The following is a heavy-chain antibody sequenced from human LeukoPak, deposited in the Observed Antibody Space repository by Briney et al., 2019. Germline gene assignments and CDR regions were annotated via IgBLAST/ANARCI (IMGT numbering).Heavy chain of an antibody. D-gene: IGHD2-2*01. CDR2: IWYDGSNK. CDR1: GFTFSSYG. J-gene: IGHJ5*02. V-gene: IGHV3-33*01. CDR3: ARDGPVVPAPSFDP. Sequence: GGSLRLSCAASGFTFSSYGMHWVRQAPGKGLEWVAVIWYDGSNKYYADSVKGRFTISRDNSKNTLYLQMNSLRAEDTAVYYCARDGPVVPAPSFDPWGQGTLVTVSS.